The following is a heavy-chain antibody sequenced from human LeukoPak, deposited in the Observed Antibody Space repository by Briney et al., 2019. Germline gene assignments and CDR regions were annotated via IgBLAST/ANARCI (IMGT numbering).Heavy chain of an antibody. Sequence: GVSLRLFCAASGFTFRNYEMNCVRQATGEGLEGVSYISSNDSTIYCAVSVERRFTIPRHNDKNSLYLQLDRLRSGDTAAYYSARVPHMIASAQDWGEGSLVTVSS. V-gene: IGHV3-48*03. CDR1: GFTFRNYE. J-gene: IGHJ4*02. CDR3: ARVPHMIASAQD. CDR2: ISSNDSTI. D-gene: IGHD6-13*01.